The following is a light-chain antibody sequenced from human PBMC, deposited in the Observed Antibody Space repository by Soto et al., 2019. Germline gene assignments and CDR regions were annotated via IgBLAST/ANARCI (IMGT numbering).Light chain of an antibody. J-gene: IGLJ3*02. CDR1: SSNIGAGYD. CDR3: QSYDSSLSGLL. CDR2: GNI. V-gene: IGLV1-40*01. Sequence: QSVLTQPPSVSGAPGQRVTISCTGSSSNIGAGYDVHWYQQFPGTAPKLLIFGNINRPSGVPDRFSGSKSGTSASLAITGLQAEDEADYYCQSYDSSLSGLLFGGGTKVTVL.